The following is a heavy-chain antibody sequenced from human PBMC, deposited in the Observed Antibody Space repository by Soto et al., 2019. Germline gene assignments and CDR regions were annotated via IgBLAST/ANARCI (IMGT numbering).Heavy chain of an antibody. CDR2: INSDGRST. D-gene: IGHD5-18*01. J-gene: IGHJ6*02. CDR3: ARVGVDTTVVDGGYYYYPLDV. CDR1: GFNFRNYG. Sequence: GGSLRLSCAASGFNFRNYGMHWVRQAPGEGLVWVSRINSDGRSTRYADSVRGRFTISRDNAGNTLFLQMNSLRADDTAVYYCARVGVDTTVVDGGYYYYPLDVWGQGTTVTVSS. V-gene: IGHV3-74*01.